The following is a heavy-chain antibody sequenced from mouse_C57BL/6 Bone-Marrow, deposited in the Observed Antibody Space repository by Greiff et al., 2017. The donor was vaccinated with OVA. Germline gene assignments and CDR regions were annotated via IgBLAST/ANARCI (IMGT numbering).Heavy chain of an antibody. CDR3: ARITTVYYAMDY. CDR2: ISDGGSYT. D-gene: IGHD1-1*01. V-gene: IGHV5-4*03. Sequence: DVKLVESGGGLVKPGGSLKLSCAASGFTFSSYAMSWVRQTPAKRLEWVATISDGGSYTYYPDNVKGRFTISRDNAKNNLYLQMSQLKSEDTAMYYCARITTVYYAMDYWGQGTAVTVSS. J-gene: IGHJ4*01. CDR1: GFTFSSYA.